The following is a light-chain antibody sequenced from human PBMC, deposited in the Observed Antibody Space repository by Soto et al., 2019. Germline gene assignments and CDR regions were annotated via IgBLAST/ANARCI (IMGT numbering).Light chain of an antibody. V-gene: IGKV3-15*01. CDR2: GAS. CDR3: QQYNKWWT. Sequence: EIVMTQSPATLSVSPGERATLSCRASQIISNNLAWYHQRPGQAPRLLILGASTRATGIPARFSGSGSGTEFTLTISSLQSEDFAVYYCQQYNKWWTFGQGTKVEIK. J-gene: IGKJ1*01. CDR1: QIISNN.